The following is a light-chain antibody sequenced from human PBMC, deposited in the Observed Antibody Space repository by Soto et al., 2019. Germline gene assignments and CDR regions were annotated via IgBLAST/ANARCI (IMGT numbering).Light chain of an antibody. CDR1: QSVSSY. V-gene: IGKV3-11*01. CDR2: DAS. Sequence: EIVLTQSPATLSLSPGERATLSCRASQSVSSYLAWYQQKPGQAPRLLIYDASNRATGIPARFSGSGSGTYFTLTISSLEPEDFAVYYCQQRSNWPPSLTFGGGTKVEI. J-gene: IGKJ4*01. CDR3: QQRSNWPPSLT.